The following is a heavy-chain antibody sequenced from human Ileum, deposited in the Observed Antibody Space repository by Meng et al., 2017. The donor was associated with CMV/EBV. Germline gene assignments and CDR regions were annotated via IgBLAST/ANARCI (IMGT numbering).Heavy chain of an antibody. CDR1: GFIFSRYG. Sequence: GGSLRPSCAASGFIFSRYGMHWVRQAPGKGLGWLTFIRFDGSAEYYVDSVKVRFSISRDNLKNTLYLQMNSLRPEDTAVYYCVKEGGVAAAGKGWFDHWGQGALVTVSS. V-gene: IGHV3-30*02. J-gene: IGHJ5*02. CDR3: VKEGGVAAAGKGWFDH. CDR2: IRFDGSAE. D-gene: IGHD6-13*01.